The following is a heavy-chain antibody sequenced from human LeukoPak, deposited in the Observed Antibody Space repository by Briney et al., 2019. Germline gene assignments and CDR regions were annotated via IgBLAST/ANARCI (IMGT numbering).Heavy chain of an antibody. Sequence: SETLSLTCTVSGGSISSYYWSWIRQPPGKGLEWIGYIYYSGSTNYNPSLKSRVTISVDTSKNQFSLKLSSVTAADTAVYYCARERARYYFDYWGQETLVTVSS. CDR3: ARERARYYFDY. CDR1: GGSISSYY. CDR2: IYYSGST. J-gene: IGHJ4*02. V-gene: IGHV4-59*01.